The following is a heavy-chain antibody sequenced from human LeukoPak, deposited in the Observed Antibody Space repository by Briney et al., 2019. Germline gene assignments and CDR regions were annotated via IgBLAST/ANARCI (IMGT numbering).Heavy chain of an antibody. V-gene: IGHV1-18*01. CDR3: AREFRIAAAATFGSWFDP. D-gene: IGHD6-13*01. CDR2: ISAYNGNT. CDR1: GYTFTSYG. J-gene: IGHJ5*02. Sequence: GASVKVSCKASGYTFTSYGISWVRQAPGQGLEWMGWISAYNGNTNYAQKLQGRVTMTTDTSTSTAYMELRSLRSDDTAVYYCAREFRIAAAATFGSWFDPWGQGTLVTVSS.